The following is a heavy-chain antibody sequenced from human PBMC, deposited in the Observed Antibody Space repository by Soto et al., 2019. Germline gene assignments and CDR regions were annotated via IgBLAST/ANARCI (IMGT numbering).Heavy chain of an antibody. CDR2: ISGSGGST. Sequence: PGGSLRLSCAASGFTFSSYAMSWVRQAPGKGLEWVSAISGSGGSTYYADSVKGRFTISRDNSKNTLYLQMNSLRAEDTAVYYCAKEALGYCSSTSCYRGYYFDYWGQGTLVTVSS. D-gene: IGHD2-2*01. V-gene: IGHV3-23*01. CDR1: GFTFSSYA. CDR3: AKEALGYCSSTSCYRGYYFDY. J-gene: IGHJ4*02.